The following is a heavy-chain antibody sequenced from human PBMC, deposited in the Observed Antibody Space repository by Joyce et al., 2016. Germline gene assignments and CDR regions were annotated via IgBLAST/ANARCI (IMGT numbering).Heavy chain of an antibody. Sequence: EVQLLQSGGGLVQPGGSLRLSCAASGFTFSSYAMSWVRQAPGKGLEWVSAINGGGRTYYADSIKGRFTISRDNSKNTLYLQMNSLRADDTALYYCAKDLNEYATSPFDYWGQGTLVTVSS. V-gene: IGHV3-23*01. J-gene: IGHJ4*02. CDR3: AKDLNEYATSPFDY. CDR1: GFTFSSYA. CDR2: INGGGRT. D-gene: IGHD2-2*01.